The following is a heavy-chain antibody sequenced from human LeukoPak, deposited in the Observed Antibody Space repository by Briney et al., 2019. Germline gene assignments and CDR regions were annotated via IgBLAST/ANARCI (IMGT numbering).Heavy chain of an antibody. CDR1: GFTFSSYW. CDR3: ARGFRGGSGSYYKYYYYGMDV. D-gene: IGHD3-10*01. J-gene: IGHJ6*04. V-gene: IGHV3-74*01. Sequence: GGSLRLYCAASGFTFSSYWMHWVRQAPGKGLVWVSRINSDGSSTSYADSVKGRFTISRDNAKTTLYLQMNSLRAEDTAVYYCARGFRGGSGSYYKYYYYGMDVWGKGTTVTVSS. CDR2: INSDGSST.